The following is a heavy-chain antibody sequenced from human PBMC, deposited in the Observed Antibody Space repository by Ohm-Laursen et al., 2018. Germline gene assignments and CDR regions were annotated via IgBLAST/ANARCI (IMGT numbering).Heavy chain of an antibody. D-gene: IGHD3-10*01. Sequence: SLRLSCTASGFTFRNSWMTWVRQAPGKGLEWVANIKQDGSEKSFVDSVKGRFTISRDSAKNSLYLQMNSLRAEDTAVYYCARSMTTMVRRRSYYFDYWGQGTLVTVSS. CDR2: IKQDGSEK. J-gene: IGHJ4*02. V-gene: IGHV3-7*01. CDR3: ARSMTTMVRRRSYYFDY. CDR1: GFTFRNSW.